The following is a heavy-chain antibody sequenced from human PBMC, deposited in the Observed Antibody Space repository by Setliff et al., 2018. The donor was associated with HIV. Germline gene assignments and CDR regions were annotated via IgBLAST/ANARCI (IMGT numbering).Heavy chain of an antibody. Sequence: SETLSLTCAVSGDSMSSGDYSWNWIRQSPGKGLEWIGYLYPSGRTYYNPSLKNRVTMSIDRSQKQFSLNLSSVTAADTAVYYCARTGDFFYYAMDVWGQGTTVTVSS. V-gene: IGHV4-30-2*06. CDR3: ARTGDFFYYAMDV. J-gene: IGHJ6*02. CDR2: LYPSGRT. CDR1: GDSMSSGDYS.